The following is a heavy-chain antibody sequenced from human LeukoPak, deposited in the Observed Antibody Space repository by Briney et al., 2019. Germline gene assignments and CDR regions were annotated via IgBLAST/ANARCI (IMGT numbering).Heavy chain of an antibody. CDR3: ARGSYYYDSSGPYYYYYYMDV. D-gene: IGHD3-22*01. J-gene: IGHJ6*03. CDR2: ISSSSSTI. V-gene: IGHV3-48*02. CDR1: GFTFSSYS. Sequence: GGSLRLSCAASGFTFSSYSMNWVRQAPGKGLEWVSYISSSSSTIYYADSVKGRFTISRDSAKNSLYLQMNSLRDEDTAVYYCARGSYYYDSSGPYYYYYYMDVWGKGTTVTVSS.